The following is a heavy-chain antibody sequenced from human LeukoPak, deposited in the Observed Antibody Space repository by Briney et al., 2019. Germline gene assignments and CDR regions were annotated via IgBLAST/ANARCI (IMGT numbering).Heavy chain of an antibody. J-gene: IGHJ4*02. CDR3: ASGQSKIVWNF. Sequence: KTSETLSLTCIVSGGSISGSYSYWGWIRQSPGKGLEWIGTMYYSGKTFYSPSLKSRVAMSIDTSKNHLSLTLTSVTAADTTVYYCASGQSKIVWNFWGQGTLVTVSS. CDR2: MYYSGKT. CDR1: GGSISGSYSY. V-gene: IGHV4-39*02. D-gene: IGHD2-21*01.